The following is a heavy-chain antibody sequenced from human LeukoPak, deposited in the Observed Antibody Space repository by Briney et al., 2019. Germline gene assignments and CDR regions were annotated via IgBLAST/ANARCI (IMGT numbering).Heavy chain of an antibody. D-gene: IGHD2-21*01. CDR2: ISGSGGSI. CDR1: GFTFSSYA. V-gene: IGHV3-23*01. J-gene: IGHJ4*02. Sequence: PGASLRLSCAASGFTFSSYAMSWVRQAPGKGLEWVSAISGSGGSIYYADTVKGRLTISRDNSKNTLYLQMNSLRAEDTAVYYCAKTDLLDYADYWGQGTLVIVSS. CDR3: AKTDLLDYADY.